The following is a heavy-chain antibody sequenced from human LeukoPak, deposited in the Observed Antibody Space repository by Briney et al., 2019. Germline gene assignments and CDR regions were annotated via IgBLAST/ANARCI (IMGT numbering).Heavy chain of an antibody. CDR3: ARRVAVGGYFDY. J-gene: IGHJ4*02. CDR2: INGDGSST. Sequence: GGTLRLSCAASGFTFSNYWMHWVRHVPGKGLECVSRINGDGSSTNYADSVKGRFTISRDNAKNTLYLQMNSLRAEDTAVYYCARRVAVGGYFDYWGQGTLVTVSS. CDR1: GFTFSNYW. D-gene: IGHD6-19*01. V-gene: IGHV3-74*01.